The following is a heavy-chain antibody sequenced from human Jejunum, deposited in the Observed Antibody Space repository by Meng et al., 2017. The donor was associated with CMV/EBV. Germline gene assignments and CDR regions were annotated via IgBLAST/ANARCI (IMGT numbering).Heavy chain of an antibody. CDR2: LYSGGTT. V-gene: IGHV3-66*02. Sequence: TGFTVSDKYMTWVRQPPGKGLQWVSILYSGGTTSYAGSVRGRFIFSRDSSKNTVFLQMNSLRPDDTAVYYCARQYSGSYGDAFDIWGQGVLVTVSS. J-gene: IGHJ3*02. CDR1: GFTVSDKY. CDR3: ARQYSGSYGDAFDI. D-gene: IGHD1-26*01.